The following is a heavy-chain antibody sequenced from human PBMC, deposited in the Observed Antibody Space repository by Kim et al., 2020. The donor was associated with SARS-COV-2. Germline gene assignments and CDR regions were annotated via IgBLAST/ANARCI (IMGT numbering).Heavy chain of an antibody. V-gene: IGHV3-30*18. Sequence: GGSLRLSCAASGFTFSSYGMHWVRQAPGKGLEWVAVISYDGSNKYYADSVKGRFTISRDNSKNTLYLQMNSLRAEDTAVYYCAKDLYSSSPLGGYYYYYGMDVWGQGTTVTVSS. CDR3: AKDLYSSSPLGGYYYYYGMDV. CDR2: ISYDGSNK. D-gene: IGHD6-6*01. CDR1: GFTFSSYG. J-gene: IGHJ6*02.